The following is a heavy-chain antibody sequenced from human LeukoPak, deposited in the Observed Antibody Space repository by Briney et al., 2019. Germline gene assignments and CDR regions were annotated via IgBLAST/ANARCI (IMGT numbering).Heavy chain of an antibody. D-gene: IGHD3-10*01. J-gene: IGHJ5*02. Sequence: PGGSLRLSCAASGFTFSKYGMHWVRQAPGKGLDWVALIRYDGTNKYYGDSVKGRFIVSRDNPKNTLYLQMNSLRAEDTALYYCVLSCGSGTTWVDHWGQGAMVTVSS. V-gene: IGHV3-30*02. CDR2: IRYDGTNK. CDR3: VLSCGSGTTWVDH. CDR1: GFTFSKYG.